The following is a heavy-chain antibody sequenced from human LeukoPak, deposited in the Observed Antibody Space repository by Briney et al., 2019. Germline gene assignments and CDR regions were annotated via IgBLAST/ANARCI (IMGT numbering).Heavy chain of an antibody. CDR2: INPSGGST. Sequence: ASVKVSCKASGYTFTSYYMHWVRQAPGQGLEWMGVINPSGGSTSYAQKFQGRVTMTRDMSTSTVYMELSSLRSEDTAVYYCARGGSSGWYIRGYYFDYWGQGTLVTVSS. J-gene: IGHJ4*02. CDR1: GYTFTSYY. D-gene: IGHD6-19*01. V-gene: IGHV1-46*01. CDR3: ARGGSSGWYIRGYYFDY.